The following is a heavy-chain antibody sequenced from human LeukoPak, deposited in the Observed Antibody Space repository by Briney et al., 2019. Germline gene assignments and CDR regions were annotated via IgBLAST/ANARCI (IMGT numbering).Heavy chain of an antibody. CDR1: GGSFSGYY. V-gene: IGHV4-34*01. Sequence: SETLSLTCAVYGGSFSGYYWSWIRQPPGKGLEWIGEINHSGSTNYNPSLKSRVTISVDTSKNQFSLKLSSVTAADTAVYYCARVGVLRYYDFWSGSGFYYWGQGTLVTVSS. J-gene: IGHJ4*02. CDR3: ARVGVLRYYDFWSGSGFYY. D-gene: IGHD3-3*01. CDR2: INHSGST.